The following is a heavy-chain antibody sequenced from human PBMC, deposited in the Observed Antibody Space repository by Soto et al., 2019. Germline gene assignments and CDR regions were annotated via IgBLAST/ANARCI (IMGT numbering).Heavy chain of an antibody. V-gene: IGHV3-11*01. CDR3: ARDPVLGYYYGMDV. CDR1: GFTFSDYY. J-gene: IGHJ6*02. CDR2: ISSSGSTI. D-gene: IGHD2-15*01. Sequence: PGGSLRLSCAASGFTFSDYYMSWIRQAPGKGLEWVSYISSSGSTIYYADSVKGRFTISRDNAKNSLYLQMNSLRAEGTAVYYCARDPVLGYYYGMDVWGQGTTVTVSS.